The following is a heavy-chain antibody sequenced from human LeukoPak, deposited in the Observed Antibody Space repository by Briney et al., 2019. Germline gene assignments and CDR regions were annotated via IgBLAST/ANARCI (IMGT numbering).Heavy chain of an antibody. CDR2: ISSNGGTT. D-gene: IGHD6-13*01. CDR3: VKASRSSSWYFDY. CDR1: RFTFMTYA. J-gene: IGHJ4*02. V-gene: IGHV3-64D*08. Sequence: GGSLRLSCSASRFTFMTYAMHWVRQAPGKGLEYVSAISSNGGTTYYADSVKGRFAISRGNSKNTLYLQMSSLRAEDTAVYYCVKASRSSSWYFDYWGQGTLVTVSS.